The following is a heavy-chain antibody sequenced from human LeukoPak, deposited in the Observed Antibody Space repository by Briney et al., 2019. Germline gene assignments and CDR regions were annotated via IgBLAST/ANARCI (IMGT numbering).Heavy chain of an antibody. Sequence: AGESLKISCKGSGYSFTSYWIGWVRQMPGKGLEWMGIIYPGDSDTRYSPSFQGQVTISADKSISTAYLQWSSLKASDTAMYYCATGGDPRGYSGYGPIRTGIYFDYWGQGTLVTVSS. J-gene: IGHJ4*02. V-gene: IGHV5-51*01. CDR2: IYPGDSDT. CDR3: ATGGDPRGYSGYGPIRTGIYFDY. CDR1: GYSFTSYW. D-gene: IGHD5-12*01.